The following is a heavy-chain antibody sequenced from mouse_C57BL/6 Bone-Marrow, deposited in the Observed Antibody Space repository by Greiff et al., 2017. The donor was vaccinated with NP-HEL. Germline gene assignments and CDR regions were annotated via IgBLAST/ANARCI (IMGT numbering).Heavy chain of an antibody. CDR3: ASHYDYYVAWFAY. CDR1: GFTFSSYG. J-gene: IGHJ3*01. V-gene: IGHV5-6*01. Sequence: EVKLVESGGDLVKPGGSLKLSCAASGFTFSSYGMSWVRQTPDTRLEWVATISSGGSYTYSPDSMKGRFTFSRYNAKTTLYLQMSSVKSEDTGMYYCASHYDYYVAWFAYWGQGTLVTVSA. CDR2: ISSGGSYT. D-gene: IGHD1-1*01.